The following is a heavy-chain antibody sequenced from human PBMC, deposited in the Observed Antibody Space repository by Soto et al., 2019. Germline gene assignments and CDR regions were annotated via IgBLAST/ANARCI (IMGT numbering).Heavy chain of an antibody. D-gene: IGHD3-10*01. V-gene: IGHV4-31*03. J-gene: IGHJ4*02. CDR1: GGSISSGGYY. Sequence: SETLSLTCTVSGGSISSGGYYWSWIRQHPGKGLEWIGYIYYSGSTYYNPSLKSRVTISVDTSKNQFSLKLSSVTAADTAVYYCASLGRVTMVRGFDYWGQGTLVTVSS. CDR2: IYYSGST. CDR3: ASLGRVTMVRGFDY.